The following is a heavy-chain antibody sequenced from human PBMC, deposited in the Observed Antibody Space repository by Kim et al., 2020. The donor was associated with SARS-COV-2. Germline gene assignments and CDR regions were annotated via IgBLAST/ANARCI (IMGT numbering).Heavy chain of an antibody. CDR1: GYTFTSYG. J-gene: IGHJ4*02. D-gene: IGHD6-19*01. V-gene: IGHV1-18*01. Sequence: ASVKVSCKASGYTFTSYGISWVRQAPGQGLEWMGWISAYNGNTNYAQKLQGRVTMTTDTSTSTAYMELRSLRSDDTAVYYCARELGINIGSGWYLADYWGQGTLVTVSS. CDR2: ISAYNGNT. CDR3: ARELGINIGSGWYLADY.